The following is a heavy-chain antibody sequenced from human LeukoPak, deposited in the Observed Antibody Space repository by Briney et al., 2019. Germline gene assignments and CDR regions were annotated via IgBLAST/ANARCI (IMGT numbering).Heavy chain of an antibody. Sequence: SETLSLTCAVYGGSFSGYYWSWIRKPPGKGLEWIGEINHSGSTNYNPSLKSPVTISVDTSKNQFSLKLSSVTAADTAVYYCARGPGLASGGWFDPWGQGTLVTVSS. CDR2: INHSGST. D-gene: IGHD6-25*01. CDR3: ARGPGLASGGWFDP. J-gene: IGHJ5*02. CDR1: GGSFSGYY. V-gene: IGHV4-34*01.